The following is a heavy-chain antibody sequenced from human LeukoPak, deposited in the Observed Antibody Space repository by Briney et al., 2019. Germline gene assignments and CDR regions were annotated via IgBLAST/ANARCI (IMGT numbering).Heavy chain of an antibody. CDR1: GFTFSGSA. CDR3: TARGAPTGDTFDV. J-gene: IGHJ3*01. CDR2: IRSKADSYAT. D-gene: IGHD1-26*01. V-gene: IGHV3-73*01. Sequence: PGGSLRLSCAASGFTFSGSAVHWVRQASGKGLEWVGRIRSKADSYATAYAASLKGRFTVSRDDSKNTAYLQMNSLKTEDTAVYYCTARGAPTGDTFDVWGQGTMVTVSS.